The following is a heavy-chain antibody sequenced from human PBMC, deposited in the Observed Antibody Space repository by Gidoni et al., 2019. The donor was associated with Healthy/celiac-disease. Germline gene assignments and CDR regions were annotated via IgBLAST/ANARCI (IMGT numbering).Heavy chain of an antibody. J-gene: IGHJ6*02. CDR3: ATGGDSSSWYSYYYYGMDV. D-gene: IGHD6-13*01. V-gene: IGHV1-24*01. CDR1: GDTLTELS. Sequence: VQLVQSGAEVKKPGASVKVSCKVYGDTLTELSMHWVRQAPGKGLEWMGGFDPEDGETIYAQQFHGRVTMTEDTSTDTAYMELSSLRSEDTAVYYCATGGDSSSWYSYYYYGMDVWGQGTTVTVSS. CDR2: FDPEDGET.